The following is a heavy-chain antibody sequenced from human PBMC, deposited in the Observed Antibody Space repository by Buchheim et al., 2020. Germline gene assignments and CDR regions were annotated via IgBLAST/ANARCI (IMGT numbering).Heavy chain of an antibody. D-gene: IGHD6-13*01. V-gene: IGHV3-30*18. J-gene: IGHJ4*02. CDR2: ISYDGSNK. Sequence: QVQLVESGGGVVQPGRSLRLSCAASGFTFSSYGMHWVRQAPGKGLEWVAVISYDGSNKYYADSVKGRFTISRDNSKNTLYLQMNSLRAEDTAVYYCAKGPTAAPADYWGQGT. CDR1: GFTFSSYG. CDR3: AKGPTAAPADY.